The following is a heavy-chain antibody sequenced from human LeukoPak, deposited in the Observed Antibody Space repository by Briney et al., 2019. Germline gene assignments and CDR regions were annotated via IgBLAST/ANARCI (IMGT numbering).Heavy chain of an antibody. CDR2: ISSSSSYI. V-gene: IGHV3-21*04. J-gene: IGHJ4*02. D-gene: IGHD6-13*01. Sequence: GGSLRLSCAASGFTFSSYAMHWVRQAPGKGLEWVSSISSSSSYIYYADSVKGRFTISRDNAKNSLYLQMNSLRAEDTAVYYCAREGSRSHFDYWGQGTLVTVSS. CDR1: GFTFSSYA. CDR3: AREGSRSHFDY.